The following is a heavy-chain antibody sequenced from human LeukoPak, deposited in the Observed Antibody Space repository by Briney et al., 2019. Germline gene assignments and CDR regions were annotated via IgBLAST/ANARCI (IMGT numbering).Heavy chain of an antibody. Sequence: ASVKVSCKASGYTFTGYYMHWVRQPPGQGLEWMGWINTNTGNPTYAQGFTGRYVFSLDTSVSKAYLQISGLKADDTAVYYCGRDPKLGIRGYTYGYIDYWGQGTLVTVSS. D-gene: IGHD5-18*01. J-gene: IGHJ4*02. V-gene: IGHV7-4-1*02. CDR2: INTNTGNP. CDR3: GRDPKLGIRGYTYGYIDY. CDR1: GYTFTGYY.